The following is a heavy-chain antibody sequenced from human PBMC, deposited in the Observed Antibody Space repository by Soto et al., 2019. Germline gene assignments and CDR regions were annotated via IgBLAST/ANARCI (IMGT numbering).Heavy chain of an antibody. D-gene: IGHD3-10*01. CDR3: AKEFNMLLWFRDFFNMDF. Sequence: EAQLVESGGGVAQPGRSLRLSCEGSGYSFDDYAMQWVRQAPGKGLEWVSGISWNSNRVAYADSVKGRFSISRDNVRNALYLEINSMRPEDKALYYCAKEFNMLLWFRDFFNMDFIGKGATGSDS. CDR1: GYSFDDYA. V-gene: IGHV3-9*01. CDR2: ISWNSNRV. J-gene: IGHJ6*03.